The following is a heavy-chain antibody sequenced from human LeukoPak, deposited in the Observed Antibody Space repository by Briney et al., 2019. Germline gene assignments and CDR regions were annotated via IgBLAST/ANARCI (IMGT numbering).Heavy chain of an antibody. CDR3: ARVPGYCSSTSCYRYYYYYYMDV. CDR1: GGSISSYY. Sequence: SETLSLTCTVSGGSISSYYWSWIRQPAGKGLEWIGRIYTSGSTNYNPSLKSRVTISVDTSKNQFSLKLSSVTAADTAVYYCARVPGYCSSTSCYRYYYYYYMDVWGKGTTVTVSS. D-gene: IGHD2-2*02. V-gene: IGHV4-4*07. CDR2: IYTSGST. J-gene: IGHJ6*03.